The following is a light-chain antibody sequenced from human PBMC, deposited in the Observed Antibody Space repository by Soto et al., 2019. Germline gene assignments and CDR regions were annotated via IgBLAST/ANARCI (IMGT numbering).Light chain of an antibody. CDR2: GAS. Sequence: EIVMTQSPATLSVSPGERATLSCRASQSVSGNLAWHQQKPGQAPRLLIYGASTRATGIPARFSGSGSGTEFTLTISRLEPEDFAVYYCQQYDSSPQTFGQGTKVEI. CDR1: QSVSGN. J-gene: IGKJ1*01. V-gene: IGKV3-15*01. CDR3: QQYDSSPQT.